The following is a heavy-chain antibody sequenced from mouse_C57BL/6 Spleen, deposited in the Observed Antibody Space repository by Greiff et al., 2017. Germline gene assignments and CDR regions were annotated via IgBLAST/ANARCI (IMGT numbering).Heavy chain of an antibody. J-gene: IGHJ1*03. CDR2: ISSGGDYI. V-gene: IGHV5-9-1*02. Sequence: EVQGVESGEGLVKPGGSLKLSCAASGFTFSSYAMSWVRQTPEKRLEWVAYISSGGDYIYYADTVKGRFTISRDNARNTLYLQMSSLKSEDTAMYYCTRDRNYGSSPGYFDVWGTGTTVTVSS. CDR1: GFTFSSYA. CDR3: TRDRNYGSSPGYFDV. D-gene: IGHD1-1*01.